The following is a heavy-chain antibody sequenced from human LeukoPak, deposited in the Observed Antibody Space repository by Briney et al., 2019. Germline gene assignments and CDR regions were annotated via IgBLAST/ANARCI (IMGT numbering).Heavy chain of an antibody. V-gene: IGHV1-18*01. J-gene: IGHJ4*02. D-gene: IGHD3-22*01. CDR3: AIINYYDSSGYQFDY. Sequence: ASVKVSCKTSGYTFSSYGITWVRQAPGQGLEWMGWISAYNGNTNYAQKLQGRVTMTTDTSTSTAYMELRSLRSDDTAVYYCAIINYYDSSGYQFDYWGQGTLVTVSS. CDR2: ISAYNGNT. CDR1: GYTFSSYG.